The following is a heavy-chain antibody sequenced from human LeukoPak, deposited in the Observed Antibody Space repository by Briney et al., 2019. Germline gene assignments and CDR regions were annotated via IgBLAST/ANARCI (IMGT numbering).Heavy chain of an antibody. V-gene: IGHV3-7*01. CDR2: IKQDGSEK. CDR3: AKTEYYSSSLSFDY. Sequence: GGSLRLSCAASGFTFSSYWMSWVRQAPGKGLEWVANIKQDGSEKYYVDSVKGRFTISRDNAKNSLYLQMNSLRAEDTAVYYCAKTEYYSSSLSFDYWGQGTLVTVSS. J-gene: IGHJ4*02. D-gene: IGHD6-6*01. CDR1: GFTFSSYW.